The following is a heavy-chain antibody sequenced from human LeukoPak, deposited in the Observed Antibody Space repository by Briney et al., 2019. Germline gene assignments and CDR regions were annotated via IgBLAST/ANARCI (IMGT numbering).Heavy chain of an antibody. J-gene: IGHJ4*02. CDR3: AREHNSGWFDY. CDR2: ISYDGGNI. V-gene: IGHV3-30-3*01. Sequence: GGSLRLSCAASGFTFSSYNIHWARQAPGRGLEWMAVISYDGGNIFYADSVKGRFTISRDTSKNTLYLQMNSLRPEDTAVYLCAREHNSGWFDYWGQGTLVTVSS. D-gene: IGHD6-19*01. CDR1: GFTFSSYN.